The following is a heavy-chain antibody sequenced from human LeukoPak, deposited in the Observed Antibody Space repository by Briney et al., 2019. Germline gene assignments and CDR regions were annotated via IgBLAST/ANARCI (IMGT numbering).Heavy chain of an antibody. CDR3: ARGSYGSGSYYTYYFDY. CDR1: GFTFSSYE. V-gene: IGHV3-48*03. CDR2: ISSSGSTI. J-gene: IGHJ4*02. D-gene: IGHD3-10*01. Sequence: GGSLRLSCAASGFTFSSYEMNWVRQAPGKGLEWVSYISSSGSTIYCADSVKGRFTISRDNAKNSLYLQMNSLRAEDTAVYYCARGSYGSGSYYTYYFDYWGQGTLVTVSS.